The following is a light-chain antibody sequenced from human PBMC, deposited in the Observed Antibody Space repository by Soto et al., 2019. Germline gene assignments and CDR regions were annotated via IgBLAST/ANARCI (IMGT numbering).Light chain of an antibody. Sequence: QSALTQPASVSGSPGQSITISCTGTSSDVGGYNYVSWYQQQSGKAPKLMIHEVSNRPSGVSNRFSGSKSGNTASLTISGLQAEDAADYYCQSYDNSLLAYVFGGGTKLTVL. CDR2: EVS. V-gene: IGLV2-14*01. CDR3: QSYDNSLLAYV. CDR1: SSDVGGYNY. J-gene: IGLJ2*01.